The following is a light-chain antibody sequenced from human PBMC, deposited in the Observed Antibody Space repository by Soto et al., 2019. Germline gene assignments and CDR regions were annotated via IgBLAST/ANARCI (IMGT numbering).Light chain of an antibody. CDR1: QTISSW. CDR3: QHYNSYSEA. V-gene: IGKV1-5*03. CDR2: KAS. Sequence: DIQMTQSPSTLSGSVGDRDTITCRASQTISSWLAWYQQKPGKAPKLLIYKASTLKSGVPSRFSGSGSGTEFPLTISSLQPDDFATYYCQHYNSYSEAFGQGTKVDIK. J-gene: IGKJ1*01.